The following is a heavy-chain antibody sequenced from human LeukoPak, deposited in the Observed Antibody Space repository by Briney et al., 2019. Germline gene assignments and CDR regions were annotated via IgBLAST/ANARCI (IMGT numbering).Heavy chain of an antibody. D-gene: IGHD2-15*01. V-gene: IGHV5-51*01. Sequence: GESLKISFKGSGYRFTSYWIGWVRQMPGKGLEWMGIIYPGDSDTRYSPSFQGQVTISADKSISTAYLQWSSLKASDTAMYYCARPPTVGYCSGGSCYSVPYWGQGTLVTVSS. CDR2: IYPGDSDT. CDR1: GYRFTSYW. J-gene: IGHJ4*02. CDR3: ARPPTVGYCSGGSCYSVPY.